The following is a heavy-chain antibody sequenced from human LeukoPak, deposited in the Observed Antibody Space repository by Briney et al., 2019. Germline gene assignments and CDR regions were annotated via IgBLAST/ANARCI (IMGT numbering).Heavy chain of an antibody. V-gene: IGHV4-59*08. CDR2: IHYSGST. D-gene: IGHD1-26*01. CDR1: SRSLSSYY. CDR3: ARLASGSYGPLTPFDY. Sequence: SQTLSLTCTVSSRSLSSYYWSWIRQPPAKGLESIGDIHYSGSTNYNPSLKSRVTISVDTSKNQFSLRLSSVTAADTAVYYSARLASGSYGPLTPFDYWGQGTLVTVSS. J-gene: IGHJ4*02.